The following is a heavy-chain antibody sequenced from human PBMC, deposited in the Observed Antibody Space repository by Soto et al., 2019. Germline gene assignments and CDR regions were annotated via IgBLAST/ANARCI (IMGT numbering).Heavy chain of an antibody. V-gene: IGHV3-33*01. CDR3: ARDVVTAVAGSVNWFDP. D-gene: IGHD6-19*01. Sequence: QVQLVESGGGVVQSGRSLTLSCAASGFSLRTYGMQWLRRAPGKGLELVAFIWYDGTKKFYANSVKGRSTISKDNSNNILYLQMSGLRAEDTAVYYCARDVVTAVAGSVNWFDPWGQGTLVTVSS. CDR1: GFSLRTYG. J-gene: IGHJ5*02. CDR2: IWYDGTKK.